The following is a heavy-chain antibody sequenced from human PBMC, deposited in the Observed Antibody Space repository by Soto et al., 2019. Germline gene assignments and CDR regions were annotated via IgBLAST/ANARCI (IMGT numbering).Heavy chain of an antibody. Sequence: TSETLSLTCTVSGGSISSYYWSWIRQPPGKGLEWIGYIYYSGSTNYNPSLKSRVTISVDTSKNQFSLKLSSVTAADMAVYYCARRGKVAGENYYYYYMDVWGKGTTVTVSS. D-gene: IGHD6-19*01. CDR1: GGSISSYY. CDR3: ARRGKVAGENYYYYYMDV. CDR2: IYYSGST. V-gene: IGHV4-59*08. J-gene: IGHJ6*03.